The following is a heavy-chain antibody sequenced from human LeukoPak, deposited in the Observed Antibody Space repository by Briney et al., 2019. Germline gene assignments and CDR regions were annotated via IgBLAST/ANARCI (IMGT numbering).Heavy chain of an antibody. D-gene: IGHD3-22*01. V-gene: IGHV1-18*01. CDR3: ARDQTVFSMTVVVQIKGLDI. CDR2: ISGYNGYT. J-gene: IGHJ3*02. Sequence: ASVKVSCKASGHTFINYGISWVRQAPGQGLEWMGWISGYNGYTRDAQKFHDRVTMTRDTSTSTAYLELRSLQSDDTAVYYCARDQTVFSMTVVVQIKGLDIWGRGTMVTVSS. CDR1: GHTFINYG.